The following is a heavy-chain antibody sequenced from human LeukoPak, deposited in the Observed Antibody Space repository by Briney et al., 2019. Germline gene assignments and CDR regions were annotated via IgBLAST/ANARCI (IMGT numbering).Heavy chain of an antibody. D-gene: IGHD5-18*01. V-gene: IGHV3-48*03. J-gene: IGHJ4*02. CDR2: ISSSGSTI. Sequence: GGSLRLSCAASGFTFSNYEMNWVRQAPGKGLEWVSYISSSGSTIYYADSVKGRFTISRDNAKNSLYLQMNSLRAEDTAVYYCAQIYTYGSSQFDYWGQGTLVTGSS. CDR1: GFTFSNYE. CDR3: AQIYTYGSSQFDY.